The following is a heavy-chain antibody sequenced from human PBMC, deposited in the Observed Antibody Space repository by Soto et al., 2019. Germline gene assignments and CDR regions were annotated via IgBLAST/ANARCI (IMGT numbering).Heavy chain of an antibody. D-gene: IGHD1-26*01. CDR3: ARASGSNIHFDY. V-gene: IGHV3-74*01. J-gene: IGHJ4*02. CDR1: GLTFSSYW. Sequence: EVQLVESGGGLVQPGGSLRLSCAASGLTFSSYWMHWVRQAPGKGLVWVSRINTDGSSTTYADSVKGRFTISRDNTKTTLYLQMTSLRSEDTAVYYCARASGSNIHFDYWGQGTLVTVSS. CDR2: INTDGSST.